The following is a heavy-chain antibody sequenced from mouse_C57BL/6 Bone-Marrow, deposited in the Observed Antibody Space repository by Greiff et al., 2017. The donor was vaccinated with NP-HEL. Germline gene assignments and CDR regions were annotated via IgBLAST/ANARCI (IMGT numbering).Heavy chain of an antibody. D-gene: IGHD1-1*01. Sequence: VQLQQSGTVLARPGASVKMSCKTSGYTFTSYWMHWVKQRPGQGLEWIGAIYPGNGDTSYNQKFKGKATLTAVTSSSTAYMELSSLTHEDSAVYYCTRPFVTSSYYLDYWGQGTSLTVSS. CDR3: TRPFVTSSYYLDY. CDR2: IYPGNGDT. V-gene: IGHV1-5*01. CDR1: GYTFTSYW. J-gene: IGHJ2*02.